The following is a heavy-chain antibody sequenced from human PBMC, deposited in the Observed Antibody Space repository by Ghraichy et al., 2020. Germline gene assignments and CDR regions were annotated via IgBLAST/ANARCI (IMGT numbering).Heavy chain of an antibody. CDR2: IRSRTYST. V-gene: IGHV3-72*01. J-gene: IGHJ4*02. CDR3: ARASKDFYNDV. CDR1: GFIFSDHY. Sequence: GESLNISCAASGFIFSDHYMDWVRQAPGKGLEWVGRIRSRTYSTEYAASVKGRFTISRHDFDSSLYLQMSSLRTEDTAVYNCARASKDFYNDVWGQGTLVTVSS. D-gene: IGHD5-24*01.